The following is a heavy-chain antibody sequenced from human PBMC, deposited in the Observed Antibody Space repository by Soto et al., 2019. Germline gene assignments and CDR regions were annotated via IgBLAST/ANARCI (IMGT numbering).Heavy chain of an antibody. Sequence: EVQLVESGGGLIQPGGSLRLSCAVSGFTVSNNYMSWVRQAPGKGLEGVSVIYSGGYTAYGDSVKGRFTISRDNSKNTIFFQMKSRGPPAGGLFFWPTPAGGGGYWGQGTLVTVSS. CDR3: PTPAGGGGY. CDR1: GFTVSNNY. CDR2: IYSGGYT. V-gene: IGHV3-53*01. D-gene: IGHD3-10*01. J-gene: IGHJ4*02.